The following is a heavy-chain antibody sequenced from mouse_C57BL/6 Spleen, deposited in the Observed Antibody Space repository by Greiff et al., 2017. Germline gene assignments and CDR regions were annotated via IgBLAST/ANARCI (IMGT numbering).Heavy chain of an antibody. CDR1: GFTFSNYW. CDR3: TDYYDYGY. J-gene: IGHJ2*01. D-gene: IGHD2-4*01. CDR2: IRLKSDNYAT. V-gene: IGHV6-3*01. Sequence: EVKLQESGGGLVQPGGSMKLSCVASGFTFSNYWMNWVRQSPEKGLEWVAQIRLKSDNYATHYAESVKGRFTISRDDSKSSVYLQMNNLRAEDTGIYYCTDYYDYGYWGQGTTLTVSS.